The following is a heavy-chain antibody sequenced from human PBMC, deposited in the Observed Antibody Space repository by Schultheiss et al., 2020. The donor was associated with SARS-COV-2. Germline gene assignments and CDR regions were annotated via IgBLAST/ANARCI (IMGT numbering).Heavy chain of an antibody. Sequence: SETLSLTCTVSGGSISSGGYYWSWIRQHPGKGLEWIGYIYYSGSTYYNPSLKSRVTISVDTSKNQFSLKLSSVTAADTAVYYCARQSYSGYDSDYYGMDVWGQGTTVTVSS. V-gene: IGHV4-31*03. D-gene: IGHD5-12*01. CDR2: IYYSGST. CDR3: ARQSYSGYDSDYYGMDV. J-gene: IGHJ6*02. CDR1: GGSISSGGYY.